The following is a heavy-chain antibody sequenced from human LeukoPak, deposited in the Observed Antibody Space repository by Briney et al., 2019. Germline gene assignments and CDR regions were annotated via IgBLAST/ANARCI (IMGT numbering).Heavy chain of an antibody. CDR1: GYTFTSYY. J-gene: IGHJ6*02. CDR2: INPSGGST. V-gene: IGHV1-46*01. D-gene: IGHD3-10*02. Sequence: ASVKVSCKASGYTFTSYYMHWVRQAPGQGLEWMGIINPSGGSTSYAQKFQGRVTMTRDMSTSTVYMELSSLRSEDTAVYYRARDSGIVRGSIYYGMDVWGQGTTVTVSS. CDR3: ARDSGIVRGSIYYGMDV.